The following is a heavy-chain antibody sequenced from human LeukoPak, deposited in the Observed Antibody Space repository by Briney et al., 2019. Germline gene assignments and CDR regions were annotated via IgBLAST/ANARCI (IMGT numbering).Heavy chain of an antibody. CDR1: GFTFSSYA. J-gene: IGHJ4*02. CDR2: ISYDGSNK. Sequence: GRSLRLSCVASGFTFSSYAMHWVRQAPGKGLEWVAVISYDGSNKYYADSVKGRFTISRDNSKNTLYLQMNSLRAEDTAVYYCASYVISGSYFDYWGQGTLVTVSS. V-gene: IGHV3-30-3*01. CDR3: ASYVISGSYFDY. D-gene: IGHD1-26*01.